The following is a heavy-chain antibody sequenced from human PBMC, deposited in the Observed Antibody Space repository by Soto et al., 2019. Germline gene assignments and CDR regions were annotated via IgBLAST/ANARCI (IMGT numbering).Heavy chain of an antibody. D-gene: IGHD1-26*01. V-gene: IGHV3-64D*06. J-gene: IGHJ6*02. Sequence: GGSLRLSCSASGFTFSSYAMHWVRQAPGKGLEYVSAISSNGGSTYYADSVKGRFTISRDNAKNTLYLQMSSLRAEDTAVYYCVKAGHIGSWELLLSYYYGMDVWGQGTTVTVSS. CDR2: ISSNGGST. CDR3: VKAGHIGSWELLLSYYYGMDV. CDR1: GFTFSSYA.